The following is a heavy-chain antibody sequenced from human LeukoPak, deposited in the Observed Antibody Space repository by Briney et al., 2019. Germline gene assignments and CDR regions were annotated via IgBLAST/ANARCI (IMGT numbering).Heavy chain of an antibody. J-gene: IGHJ4*02. CDR3: ARDRTYGGNSGFDY. CDR2: IYSNGNT. V-gene: IGHV4-59*12. CDR1: GASINNNY. Sequence: SETLSLTCAVSGASINNNYWTWVRQPPGKGLEWIGYIYSNGNTNYNPSLKGRVTMSIETSKNQFSLNLTSVTAADTAVYYCARDRTYGGNSGFDYWGQGTLVTVSS. D-gene: IGHD4-23*01.